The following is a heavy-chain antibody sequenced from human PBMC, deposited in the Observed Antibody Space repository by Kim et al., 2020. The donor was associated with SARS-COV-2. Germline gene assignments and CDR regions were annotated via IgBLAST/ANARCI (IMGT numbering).Heavy chain of an antibody. V-gene: IGHV3-21*06. J-gene: IGHJ6*02. D-gene: IGHD3-22*01. CDR3: ARGLGYYQDNSHKDYGMDV. Sequence: GRFTVSRDNTRNSLYLQMNSLRAEDTAVYYCARGLGYYQDNSHKDYGMDVWGQGTTVTVSS.